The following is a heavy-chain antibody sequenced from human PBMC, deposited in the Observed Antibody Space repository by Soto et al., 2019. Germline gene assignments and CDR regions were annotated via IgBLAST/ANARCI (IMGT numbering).Heavy chain of an antibody. Sequence: QVQLVESGGGVVQPGRSLRLSCAASRFTFSSYAMHWVRQSPGKGLEWGAVISYDGSNSNYADSVKGRFAIARDNSKNTLYLQMNSLRTEDTAVYYCASGSSGWYTPTTYFDYWGQGTLVTVSS. CDR3: ASGSSGWYTPTTYFDY. D-gene: IGHD6-19*01. V-gene: IGHV3-30*09. CDR1: RFTFSSYA. J-gene: IGHJ4*02. CDR2: ISYDGSNS.